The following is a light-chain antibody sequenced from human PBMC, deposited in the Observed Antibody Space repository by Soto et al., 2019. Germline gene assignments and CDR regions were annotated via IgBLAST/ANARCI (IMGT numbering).Light chain of an antibody. CDR3: RQSGTLLFA. J-gene: IGKJ3*01. Sequence: IVLTQSPGTLSLSPGERATLSCGASQSVTNIFLAWYQQKHGQAPRLLIYGASNRATGVPDRFSGSGSGTDVTLAIFRLEPGDFSLYYCRQSGTLLFAFWPGTKGDI. V-gene: IGKV3-20*01. CDR1: QSVTNIF. CDR2: GAS.